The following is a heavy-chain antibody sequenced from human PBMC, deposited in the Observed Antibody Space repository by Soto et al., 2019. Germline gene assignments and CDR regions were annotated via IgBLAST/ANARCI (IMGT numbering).Heavy chain of an antibody. V-gene: IGHV3-23*01. Sequence: EVQLLESGGGLVPPGGSLRLSCAASGFTFSSYAMSWVRQAPGKGLEWVSAISGSGGSTYYADSVKGRFTISRDNSKNTLYLQMNSLRAEDTAVYYCAKDPHCGGDCYSGVDYWGQGTLVTVSS. CDR2: ISGSGGST. CDR1: GFTFSSYA. D-gene: IGHD2-21*01. CDR3: AKDPHCGGDCYSGVDY. J-gene: IGHJ4*02.